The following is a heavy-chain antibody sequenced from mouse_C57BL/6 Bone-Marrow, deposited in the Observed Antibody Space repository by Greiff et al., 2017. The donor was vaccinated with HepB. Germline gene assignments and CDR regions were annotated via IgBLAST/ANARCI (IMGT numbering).Heavy chain of an antibody. CDR2: IDPSDSYI. CDR1: GYTFTSYW. V-gene: IGHV1-50*01. J-gene: IGHJ3*01. Sequence: QVQLQQPGAEFVKPGASVKLSCKASGYTFTSYWMQWVKQRPGQGLEWIGEIDPSDSYINYNQKFQGKATLTVDTSSSTADMQLSSLTSEDSAVYYGESGASQLSWLAYWGQGTLVTVSA. CDR3: ESGASQLSWLAY. D-gene: IGHD6-1*01.